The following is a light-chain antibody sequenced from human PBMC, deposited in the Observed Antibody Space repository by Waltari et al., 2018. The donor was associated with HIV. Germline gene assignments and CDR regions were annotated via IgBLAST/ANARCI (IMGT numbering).Light chain of an antibody. V-gene: IGLV2-14*01. Sequence: QSALTQPASVSGSPGQSITISCTGTSTDVAPYDYLSWYQQSPGKVPKLLIYDVYNRPSRISNRFSGSKSGNTAFLTISGLRAEDEADYYCASFTSGRLNVFGSGTKVTVL. CDR1: STDVAPYDY. J-gene: IGLJ1*01. CDR2: DVY. CDR3: ASFTSGRLNV.